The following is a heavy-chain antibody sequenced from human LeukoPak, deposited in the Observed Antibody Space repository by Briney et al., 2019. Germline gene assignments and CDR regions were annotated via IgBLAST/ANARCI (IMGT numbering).Heavy chain of an antibody. CDR2: IYYSGST. D-gene: IGHD3-22*01. CDR3: ARATHDRGFDY. J-gene: IGHJ4*02. V-gene: IGHV4-61*05. Sequence: SETLSLTCTVSGGSISSSSYYWGWIRQPPGKGLEWIGYIYYSGSTNYNPSLKSRVTISVDTSKNQFSLKLSSVTAADTAVYYCARATHDRGFDYWGQGTLVTVSS. CDR1: GGSISSSSYY.